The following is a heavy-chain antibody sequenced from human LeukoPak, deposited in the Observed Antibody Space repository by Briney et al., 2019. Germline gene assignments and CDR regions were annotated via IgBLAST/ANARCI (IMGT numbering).Heavy chain of an antibody. J-gene: IGHJ4*02. D-gene: IGHD3-22*01. CDR2: IYYSGST. V-gene: IGHV4-59*01. Sequence: SETLSLTCTVSGGSISSYYWSWIRQPPGKGLEWIGYIYYSGSTNYKSSLKSRVTISVDTSKNQFSLKLSSVTAADTAVYYCARERTLFPGDSSGYFDYWGQGTLVTVSS. CDR1: GGSISSYY. CDR3: ARERTLFPGDSSGYFDY.